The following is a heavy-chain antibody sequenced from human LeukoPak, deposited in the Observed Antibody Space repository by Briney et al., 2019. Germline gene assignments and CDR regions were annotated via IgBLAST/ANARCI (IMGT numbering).Heavy chain of an antibody. Sequence: ASVKVSCKASGYTFTSYDINWVRQATRQGLEWRGWMNPTSGHTGYAQNFQGRVTMTRDTSISTAYMELNSLTSEDTAVYYCARSPVGVRKKHDFWGQGTLVIVSS. CDR3: ARSPVGVRKKHDF. CDR1: GYTFTSYD. D-gene: IGHD3-10*01. J-gene: IGHJ4*02. CDR2: MNPTSGHT. V-gene: IGHV1-8*01.